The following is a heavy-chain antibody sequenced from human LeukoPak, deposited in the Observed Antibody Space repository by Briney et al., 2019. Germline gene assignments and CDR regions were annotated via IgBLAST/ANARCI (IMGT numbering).Heavy chain of an antibody. D-gene: IGHD3-10*01. Sequence: GGSLRLSCAASGFTFSSYGMHWVRQAPGKGLEWVAFIRYDGSNKYYADSVKGRFTISRDNSKNTMYLQMNSLRAEDTAVYYCARAGPYYYGSGSYYNYPLDYWGRGTLVTVSP. CDR2: IRYDGSNK. V-gene: IGHV3-30*02. CDR1: GFTFSSYG. CDR3: ARAGPYYYGSGSYYNYPLDY. J-gene: IGHJ4*02.